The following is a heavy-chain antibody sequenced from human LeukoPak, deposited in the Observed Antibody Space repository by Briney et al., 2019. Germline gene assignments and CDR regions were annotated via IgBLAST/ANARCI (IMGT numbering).Heavy chain of an antibody. V-gene: IGHV4-30-2*01. CDR3: ARDAELERGFDY. CDR2: IYHTGST. CDR1: AGSISSGGYY. Sequence: SQTLTLTCTISAGSISSGGYYWSWIRRPPGKGLEWIGYIYHTGSTYYNPSLKSRVTISVDRSKNQFSLKLSSVTAADTAVYYCARDAELERGFDYWGQGTLVTVSS. D-gene: IGHD1-1*01. J-gene: IGHJ4*02.